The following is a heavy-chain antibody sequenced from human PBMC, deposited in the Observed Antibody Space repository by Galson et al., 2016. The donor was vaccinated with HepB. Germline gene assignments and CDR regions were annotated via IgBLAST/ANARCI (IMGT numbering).Heavy chain of an antibody. J-gene: IGHJ4*02. V-gene: IGHV3-48*02. CDR1: GFTFSGYS. CDR3: AREDLASQSLLRLFDS. D-gene: IGHD2-15*01. CDR2: ISSSAGAI. Sequence: SLRLSCAASGFTFSGYSMNWVRQAPGKGLEWVSCISSSAGAIYYADSVKGRFAISRDNAKNSLYLQMNSLRDEDTAVYYCAREDLASQSLLRLFDSWGQGTLVTDSS.